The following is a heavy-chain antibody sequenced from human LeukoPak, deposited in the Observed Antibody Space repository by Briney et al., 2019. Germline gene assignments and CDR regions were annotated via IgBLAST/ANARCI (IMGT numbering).Heavy chain of an antibody. V-gene: IGHV4-34*01. D-gene: IGHD6-19*01. Sequence: SETLSLTCAVYGGSFSGYYWSWIRQPPGKVLEWIGEINHSGSTNYNPSLKGRVTISVDTSKNQFSLKLSSVTAADTAVYYCAGHRSGYSSGWAFDYWGQGTLVTVSS. J-gene: IGHJ4*02. CDR1: GGSFSGYY. CDR3: AGHRSGYSSGWAFDY. CDR2: INHSGST.